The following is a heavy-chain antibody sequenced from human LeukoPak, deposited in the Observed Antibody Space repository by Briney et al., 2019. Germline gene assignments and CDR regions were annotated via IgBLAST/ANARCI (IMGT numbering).Heavy chain of an antibody. D-gene: IGHD3-22*01. CDR1: GGSISSSSYY. V-gene: IGHV4-39*07. CDR2: IYYSGST. J-gene: IGHJ4*02. CDR3: ARDGHYDTADRWTPLDY. Sequence: PSETLSLTCTVSGGSISSSSYYWGWIRQPPGKGLEWIGSIYYSGSTYYNPSLKSRVTISVDTSKNQFSLKLSSVTAADTAVYYCARDGHYDTADRWTPLDYWGQGTLVTVSS.